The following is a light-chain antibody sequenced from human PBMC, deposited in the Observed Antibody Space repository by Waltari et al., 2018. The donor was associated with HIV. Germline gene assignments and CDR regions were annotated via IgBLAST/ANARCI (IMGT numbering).Light chain of an antibody. J-gene: IGKJ3*01. CDR1: QSISSY. Sequence: EIVLTQSPATLSLSPGERATLSCRASQSISSYLAWYQHKPGQSPRLLIYDASNRATGIPARFSGSGSGTDFTLTISSLGPEDFAVYYCQQRSNRPPFTFGPGTKVDIK. V-gene: IGKV3-11*01. CDR3: QQRSNRPPFT. CDR2: DAS.